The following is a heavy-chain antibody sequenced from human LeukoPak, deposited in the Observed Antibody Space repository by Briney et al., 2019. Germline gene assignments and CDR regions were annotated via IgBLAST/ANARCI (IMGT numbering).Heavy chain of an antibody. CDR1: GFTFSSYS. J-gene: IGHJ3*02. CDR3: ARPQDIVVVPAAIGI. D-gene: IGHD2-2*01. Sequence: GGSLRLSCAASGFTFSSYSMNWVRQAPGKGLEWVPSISSSSSYIYYADSVKGRFTISRDNAKNSLYLQMNSLRAEDTAVYYCARPQDIVVVPAAIGIWGQGTMVTVSS. V-gene: IGHV3-21*01. CDR2: ISSSSSYI.